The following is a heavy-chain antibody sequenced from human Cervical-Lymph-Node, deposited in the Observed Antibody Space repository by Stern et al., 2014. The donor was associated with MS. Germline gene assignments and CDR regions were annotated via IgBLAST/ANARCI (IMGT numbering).Heavy chain of an antibody. CDR2: VYNTGPT. Sequence: VQLVESGPGLVKPSGALSLTCSVSGGSISGYYWTWIRQTPGKTLEWIGFVYNTGPTNYNPSFGGRVSMSMDASKSQFSLRLTSVTAADTATYYCARGERAIDWYFDLWGRGTMVAVSS. V-gene: IGHV4-59*01. D-gene: IGHD1-26*01. CDR1: GGSISGYY. J-gene: IGHJ2*01. CDR3: ARGERAIDWYFDL.